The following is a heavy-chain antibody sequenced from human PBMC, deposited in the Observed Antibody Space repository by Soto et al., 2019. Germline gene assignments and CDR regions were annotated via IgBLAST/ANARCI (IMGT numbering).Heavy chain of an antibody. Sequence: ASVKVSCKASGYTFTSYGISWLRQAPGQGLEWMGWINPNSGGTNYAQKFQGRVTVTRDTPTSTAYMELSRLTSDDTAVYYCARSLTEGYCTITGCYTRPLYGMDVWGQGTTVTVSS. D-gene: IGHD2-2*02. V-gene: IGHV1-2*02. CDR2: INPNSGGT. J-gene: IGHJ6*02. CDR1: GYTFTSYG. CDR3: ARSLTEGYCTITGCYTRPLYGMDV.